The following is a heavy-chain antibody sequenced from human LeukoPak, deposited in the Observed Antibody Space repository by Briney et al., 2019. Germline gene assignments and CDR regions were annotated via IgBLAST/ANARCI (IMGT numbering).Heavy chain of an antibody. V-gene: IGHV1-2*02. Sequence: ASVKVSCKTSGYTFTGYYMHWVRQAPGQGLEWMGWINPNSGGTNYAQKFQGRVTMTRDTSISTAYMELSRLRSDDTAVYYCARDLVGATELTDYWGQGTLVTVSS. CDR2: INPNSGGT. J-gene: IGHJ4*02. CDR1: GYTFTGYY. D-gene: IGHD1-26*01. CDR3: ARDLVGATELTDY.